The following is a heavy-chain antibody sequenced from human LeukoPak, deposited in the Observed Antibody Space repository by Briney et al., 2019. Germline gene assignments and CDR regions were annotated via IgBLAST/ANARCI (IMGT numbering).Heavy chain of an antibody. CDR1: GFTFSSYA. D-gene: IGHD5-18*01. CDR2: ISGSGGST. Sequence: GGSLRLSCAASGFTFSSYAMSWVRQAPGKGLEWVSAISGSGGSTYYADSVKGRFTISRDNSKNTMYLQMNSLRAEATAVYYCAKEDGYSYGYHFDYWGQGTLVTVSS. CDR3: AKEDGYSYGYHFDY. V-gene: IGHV3-23*01. J-gene: IGHJ4*02.